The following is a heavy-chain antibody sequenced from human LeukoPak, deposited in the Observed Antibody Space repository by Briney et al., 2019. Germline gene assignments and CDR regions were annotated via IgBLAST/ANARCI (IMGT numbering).Heavy chain of an antibody. V-gene: IGHV1-2*06. CDR3: AREEIGRPQRSYYY. D-gene: IGHD5-24*01. CDR1: GYTFTSYY. J-gene: IGHJ4*02. Sequence: ASVKVSCKASGYTFTSYYMHWVRQAPGQGLEWMGRINPNSGGTNYAQKFQGRVTMTRDTSISTAYMELSRLRSDDTAVYYCAREEIGRPQRSYYYWGQGTLVTVSS. CDR2: INPNSGGT.